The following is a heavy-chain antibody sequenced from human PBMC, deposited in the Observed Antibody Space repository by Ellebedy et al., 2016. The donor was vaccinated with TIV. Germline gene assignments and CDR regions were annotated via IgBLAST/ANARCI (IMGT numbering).Heavy chain of an antibody. CDR2: MSYDGSDK. Sequence: GGSLRLSCAASGFNFSSYAMHWVRQAPGKGLEWVAVMSYDGSDKYYADSVMGRFAISRDNSKNTLYLQMNSLRAEDTAVYYCAKAMEAYNGPTPNYGLDVWGQGTTVIVSS. CDR3: AKAMEAYNGPTPNYGLDV. CDR1: GFNFSSYA. J-gene: IGHJ6*02. V-gene: IGHV3-30*09. D-gene: IGHD1-1*01.